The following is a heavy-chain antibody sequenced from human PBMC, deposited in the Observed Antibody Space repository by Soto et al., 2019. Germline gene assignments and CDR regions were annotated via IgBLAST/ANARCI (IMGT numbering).Heavy chain of an antibody. CDR2: IYYSGST. D-gene: IGHD6-13*01. J-gene: IGHJ5*02. CDR1: GGSISSYY. Sequence: SETLSLTCTVSGGSISSYYWSWIRQLPGKGLEWIGYIYYSGSTNYNPSLKSRVTISVDTSKNQFSLKLSSVTAADTAVYYCARGTAAAVVGWFDPWGQGTLVTVSS. V-gene: IGHV4-59*01. CDR3: ARGTAAAVVGWFDP.